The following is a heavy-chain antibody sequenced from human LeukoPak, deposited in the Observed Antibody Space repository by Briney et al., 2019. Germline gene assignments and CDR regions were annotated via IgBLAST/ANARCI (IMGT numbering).Heavy chain of an antibody. V-gene: IGHV4-34*01. D-gene: IGHD2-2*01. CDR2: INHSGST. CDR3: ARASTFRYCSSTSCSHKAPGRYGMDV. J-gene: IGHJ6*02. CDR1: GGSFSGYY. Sequence: LSLTCAVYGGSFSGYYWSWIRQPPGKGLEWIGEINHSGSTNYNPSLKSRVTISVDTSKNQFSLELSSVTAADTAVYYCARASTFRYCSSTSCSHKAPGRYGMDVWGQGTTVTVSS.